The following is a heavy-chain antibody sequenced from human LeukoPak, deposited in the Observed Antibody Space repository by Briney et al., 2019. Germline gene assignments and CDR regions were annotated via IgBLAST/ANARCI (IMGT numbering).Heavy chain of an antibody. CDR3: AHRITMIAAFDI. CDR1: GFSLSTRGVG. CDR2: IYWDDDK. Sequence: ESGPTLVNPTQTLTLTCTFSGFSLSTRGVGVGWIRQPPGKALEWLALIYWDDDKRYSPSLKGRLTITKDTSKNQVVLTMTNMDPVDTATYYCAHRITMIAAFDIWGQGTMVTVSS. J-gene: IGHJ3*02. D-gene: IGHD3-22*01. V-gene: IGHV2-5*02.